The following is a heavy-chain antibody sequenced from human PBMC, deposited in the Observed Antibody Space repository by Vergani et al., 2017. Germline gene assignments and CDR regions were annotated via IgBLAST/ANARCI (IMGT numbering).Heavy chain of an antibody. Sequence: HVQMVESGGGVVQPGRSLRLSCVVSGFTSSYYGMHWVRQAPGKGLEWVAVISYDGTQKYCADSVKGRFTISRDNSKSTLYLQMNSLRTEDTAVYYCATKSCGTPGCQIGYFREWGQGTLVTVSS. D-gene: IGHD1-1*01. V-gene: IGHV3-30*03. CDR3: ATKSCGTPGCQIGYFRE. CDR2: ISYDGTQK. CDR1: GFTSSYYG. J-gene: IGHJ1*01.